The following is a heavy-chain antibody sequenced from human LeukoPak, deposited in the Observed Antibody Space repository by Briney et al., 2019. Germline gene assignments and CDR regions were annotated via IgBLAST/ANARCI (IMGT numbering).Heavy chain of an antibody. D-gene: IGHD3-22*01. CDR3: ARGYDSSGYYSPLDY. J-gene: IGHJ4*02. Sequence: SQTLSLTCTVSGYSISSGYYWGWIRQPPGKGLEWIGSIYHSGTTYYNPSLKSRVTISVDTSKNQFSLKLSSVTAADTAMYYCARGYDSSGYYSPLDYWGQGTLVTVSS. CDR1: GYSISSGYY. CDR2: IYHSGTT. V-gene: IGHV4-38-2*02.